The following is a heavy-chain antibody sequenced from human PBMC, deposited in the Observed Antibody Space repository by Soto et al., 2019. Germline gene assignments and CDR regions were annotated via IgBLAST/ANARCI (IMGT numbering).Heavy chain of an antibody. CDR1: GYTFTSYA. Sequence: QVQLVQSGAEVKKPGASVKVSCKASGYTFTSYAMHWVRQAPGQRLEWMGWINAGNGNTKYSQKFQGRVTITRDTFASTAYMERSSLRSEDTAVYYCARDPGYSYGYNWGQGTLVTVSS. CDR2: INAGNGNT. V-gene: IGHV1-3*01. CDR3: ARDPGYSYGYN. J-gene: IGHJ4*02. D-gene: IGHD5-18*01.